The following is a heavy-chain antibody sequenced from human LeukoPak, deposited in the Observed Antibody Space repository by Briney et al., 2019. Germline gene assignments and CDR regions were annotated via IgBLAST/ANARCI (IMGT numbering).Heavy chain of an antibody. CDR1: GYSFTSYW. V-gene: IGHV5-51*01. CDR2: IYPGDSET. CDR3: ATGGYCSSSSCYHFFDY. J-gene: IGHJ4*02. D-gene: IGHD2-2*01. Sequence: GESLKISCKGSGYSFTSYWIGWVRQMPGKGLEWMGIIYPGDSETRYRPSFQGQVTISADKSISTAYLQWRSLKASDTAMYYCATGGYCSSSSCYHFFDYWGQGTLVTVSS.